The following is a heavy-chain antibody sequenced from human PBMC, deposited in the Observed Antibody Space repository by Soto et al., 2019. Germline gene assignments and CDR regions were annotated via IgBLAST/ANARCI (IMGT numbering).Heavy chain of an antibody. CDR1: GGSISSYY. CDR3: ARSGWELLRAFDI. D-gene: IGHD1-26*01. V-gene: IGHV4-59*01. Sequence: QVQLQESGPGLVKPSETLSLTCTVSGGSISSYYWSWIRQPPGKGLEWIGYIYYSGSTNYNPSLKSRVTISVDTSKDRFSLKLSSVTAADTAVYYCARSGWELLRAFDIWGQGTMVTVSS. J-gene: IGHJ3*02. CDR2: IYYSGST.